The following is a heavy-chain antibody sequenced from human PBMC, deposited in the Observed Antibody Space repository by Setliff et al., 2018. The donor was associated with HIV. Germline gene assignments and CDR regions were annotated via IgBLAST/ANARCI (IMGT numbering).Heavy chain of an antibody. CDR2: INTNTGNP. CDR3: ARDFGRFGELYSDY. V-gene: IGHV7-4-1*02. Sequence: ASVKVSCKAYGYTFTKYAMNWVRQAPGQGLEWMGWINTNTGNPTYAQGFTGRFVFSSDTSVSTAYLQISSLKAEDTAVYHCARDFGRFGELYSDYWGQGTLVTVSS. CDR1: GYTFTKYA. D-gene: IGHD3-10*01. J-gene: IGHJ4*02.